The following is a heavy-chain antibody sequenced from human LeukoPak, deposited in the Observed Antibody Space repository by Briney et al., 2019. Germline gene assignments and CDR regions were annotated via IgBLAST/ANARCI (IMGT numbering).Heavy chain of an antibody. CDR2: IYYSGST. J-gene: IGHJ5*02. CDR1: GGSISSSSYY. V-gene: IGHV4-39*07. CDR3: ARAVSSIAARNWFDP. D-gene: IGHD6-6*01. Sequence: PSETLSLTCTVSGGSISSSSYYWGWIRQPPGKGLEWIGSIYYSGSTYYNPSLKSRVTISVDTSKNQFSLKLGSVTAADTAVHYCARAVSSIAARNWFDPWGQGTLVTVSS.